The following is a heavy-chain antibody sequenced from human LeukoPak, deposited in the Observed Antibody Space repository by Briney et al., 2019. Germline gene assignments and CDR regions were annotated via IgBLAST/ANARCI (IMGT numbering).Heavy chain of an antibody. D-gene: IGHD3-3*01. Sequence: GGSLRLSCAASGFTFSSYAMGWVRQAPGKGLEWVSAISGSGGSTYYADSVKGRFTISRDNSKNTLYLQMNSLRAEDTAVYYCAKDMIRVLFGRFDPWGQGTLVTVSS. J-gene: IGHJ5*02. CDR3: AKDMIRVLFGRFDP. CDR2: ISGSGGST. V-gene: IGHV3-23*01. CDR1: GFTFSSYA.